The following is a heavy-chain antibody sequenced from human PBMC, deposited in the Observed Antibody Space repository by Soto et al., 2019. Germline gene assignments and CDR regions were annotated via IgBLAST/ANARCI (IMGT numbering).Heavy chain of an antibody. CDR3: ARVPFYDSSGRSYYFDY. Sequence: SETLSLTCTVSGGSISSGDYYWSWIRQPPGKGLECIGYIYYSGSTYYNPSLKSRVTISVDTSKNQFSLKLTSVTAADTAVYYCARVPFYDSSGRSYYFDYWGQGSLVTVSS. CDR2: IYYSGST. D-gene: IGHD3-22*01. V-gene: IGHV4-30-4*01. J-gene: IGHJ4*02. CDR1: GGSISSGDYY.